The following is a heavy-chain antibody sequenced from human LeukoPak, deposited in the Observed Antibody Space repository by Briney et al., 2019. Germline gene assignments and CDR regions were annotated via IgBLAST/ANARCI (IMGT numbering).Heavy chain of an antibody. V-gene: IGHV4-39*02. CDR2: IYDSGST. J-gene: IGHJ4*02. D-gene: IGHD6-6*01. CDR3: ARDQGSSSAFDY. CDR1: GGSIRSSYYY. Sequence: PSETLSLTCTVSGGSIRSSYYYWGWIRQPPGKGLEWIGSIYDSGSTYYNPSLKSRVTISVDTSKNQFSLKLNSVTAADTAVYYCARDQGSSSAFDYWGQGTLVTVSS.